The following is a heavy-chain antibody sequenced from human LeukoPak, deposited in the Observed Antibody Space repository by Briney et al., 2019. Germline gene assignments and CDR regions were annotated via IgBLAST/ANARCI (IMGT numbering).Heavy chain of an antibody. Sequence: GGSLRLSCAASGFTFSSYAMSWVRQAPGKGLEWVSAISGSGGSAYYADSVKGRFTISRDNSKNTLYLQMNSLRAEDTAVYYCAKAPDYIVFSTFDPWGRGTLVTVSS. CDR1: GFTFSSYA. CDR3: AKAPDYIVFSTFDP. D-gene: IGHD4-11*01. J-gene: IGHJ5*02. V-gene: IGHV3-23*01. CDR2: ISGSGGSA.